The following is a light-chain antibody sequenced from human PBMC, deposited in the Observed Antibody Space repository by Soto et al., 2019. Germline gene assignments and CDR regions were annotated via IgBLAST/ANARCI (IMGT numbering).Light chain of an antibody. J-gene: IGKJ2*01. Sequence: DIQLTQSPSFLSASVGDRVTITCRASQDINTYLAWYQKKQGNAPKLLIYTASTLPGGVPSRFSGSGSGTDFTLTISGLQPADFATYYCQQLDSYPHTFGQGTKLEI. V-gene: IGKV1-9*01. CDR3: QQLDSYPHT. CDR2: TAS. CDR1: QDINTY.